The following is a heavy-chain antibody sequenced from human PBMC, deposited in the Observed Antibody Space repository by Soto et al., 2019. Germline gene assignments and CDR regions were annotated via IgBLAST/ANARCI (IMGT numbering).Heavy chain of an antibody. Sequence: SETLSLTCTVSGGSISSYYWSWIRQPPGKGLEWIGYIYYSGSTNYNPSLKSRVTISVDTSKNQFSLKLSSVTAADTAVYYCARPGVSAGSTRKRNYFDYWGQGTLVTVSS. D-gene: IGHD7-27*01. J-gene: IGHJ4*02. CDR2: IYYSGST. V-gene: IGHV4-59*08. CDR1: GGSISSYY. CDR3: ARPGVSAGSTRKRNYFDY.